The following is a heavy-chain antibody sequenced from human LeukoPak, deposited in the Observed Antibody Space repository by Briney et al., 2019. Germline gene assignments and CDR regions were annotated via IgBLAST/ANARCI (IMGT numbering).Heavy chain of an antibody. D-gene: IGHD5-18*01. CDR3: AKGHLSYGVPCFDY. V-gene: IGHV3-23*01. J-gene: IGHJ4*02. CDR2: ISGSGSST. CDR1: EFTFSNYA. Sequence: PGGSLRLSCAASEFTFSNYAMSWVRQAPGKGLEWVSGISGSGSSTYYADSVKGRFTISRDNSKNTLYLQMNSLRAEETAVYYCAKGHLSYGVPCFDYWGQGTLVTVSS.